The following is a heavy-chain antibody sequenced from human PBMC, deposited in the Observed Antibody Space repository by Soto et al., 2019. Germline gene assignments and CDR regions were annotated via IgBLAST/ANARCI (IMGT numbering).Heavy chain of an antibody. CDR2: LNGDGSST. CDR3: VRSESGYFRA. Sequence: GGSLRLSCAASRFTFSSSWMHWVRQVPGKGPVWVSRLNGDGSSTNSADYVRGRFTISRDNAKNTLYLQMNSLRAEDTAVYYCVRSESGYFRASGQGTPVTVSS. J-gene: IGHJ5*02. D-gene: IGHD3-22*01. V-gene: IGHV3-74*01. CDR1: RFTFSSSW.